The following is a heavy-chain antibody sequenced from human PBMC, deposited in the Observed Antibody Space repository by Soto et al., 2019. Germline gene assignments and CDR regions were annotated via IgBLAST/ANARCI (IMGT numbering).Heavy chain of an antibody. CDR3: AREWPAAAGSYYGMDV. CDR1: GFTFSSYD. CDR2: IGTAGDT. D-gene: IGHD6-13*01. Sequence: PGGSLRLSCAASGFTFSSYDMHWVRQATGKGLEWVSAIGTAGDTYYPGSVKGRFTISRENAKNSLYLQMNSLRAGDTAVYYCAREWPAAAGSYYGMDVWGQGPRSPSP. V-gene: IGHV3-13*01. J-gene: IGHJ6*02.